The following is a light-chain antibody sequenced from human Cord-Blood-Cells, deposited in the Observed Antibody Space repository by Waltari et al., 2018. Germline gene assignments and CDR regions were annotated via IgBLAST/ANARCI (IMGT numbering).Light chain of an antibody. CDR1: TGAVTSGHY. CDR3: LLSYSGARV. Sequence: QAVVTQEPSLTVSPGGTVTPTCRSSTGAVTSGHYPYWFQQKPGQAPRTLIYDTSTKHTWTPARFSGSLLGGTPALTPSGAQPEDEAEYYCLLSYSGARVFGGGTKLTVL. V-gene: IGLV7-46*01. J-gene: IGLJ3*02. CDR2: DTS.